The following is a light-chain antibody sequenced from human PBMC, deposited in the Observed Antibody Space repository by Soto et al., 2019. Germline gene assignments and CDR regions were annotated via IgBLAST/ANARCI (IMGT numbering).Light chain of an antibody. CDR3: SSYAGSNNFVV. CDR2: EVS. Sequence: QSALTQPPSASGSPGQSVTISCTGTSSDVGAYSYVSWYQQHPGKAPKLMIYEVSKRPSGVPDRFSGSKSGNTASLTVSGLQDEDEADYYCSSYAGSNNFVVFGGGTKVTVL. J-gene: IGLJ2*01. V-gene: IGLV2-8*01. CDR1: SSDVGAYSY.